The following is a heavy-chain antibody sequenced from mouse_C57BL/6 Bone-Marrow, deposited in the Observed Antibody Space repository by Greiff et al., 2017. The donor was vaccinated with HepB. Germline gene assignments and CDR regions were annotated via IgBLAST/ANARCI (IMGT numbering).Heavy chain of an antibody. J-gene: IGHJ2*01. CDR3: AREGKKDFDY. V-gene: IGHV1-50*01. Sequence: QVQLKQPGAELVKPGASVKLSCKASGYTFTSYWMQWVKQRPGQGLEWIGEIDPSDSYTNYNQKFKGKATLTVDTSSSTAYMQLSSLTSEDSAVYYCAREGKKDFDYWGQGTTLTVSS. CDR1: GYTFTSYW. CDR2: IDPSDSYT.